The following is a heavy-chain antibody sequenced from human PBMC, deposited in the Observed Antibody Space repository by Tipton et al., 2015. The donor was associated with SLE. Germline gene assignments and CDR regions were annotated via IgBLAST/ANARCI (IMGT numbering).Heavy chain of an antibody. CDR3: ASAVVVNNDWYFDL. CDR1: GGSISSGYY. J-gene: IGHJ2*01. V-gene: IGHV4-38-2*02. D-gene: IGHD3-22*01. Sequence: TLSLTCTVSGGSISSGYYWGWIRQPPGKGLEWIGSIYHSGSTYYNPSLKSRVTISVDTSKNLFSLKLSSVTAADTAVYYCASAVVVNNDWYFDLWGRGTLVTVSS. CDR2: IYHSGST.